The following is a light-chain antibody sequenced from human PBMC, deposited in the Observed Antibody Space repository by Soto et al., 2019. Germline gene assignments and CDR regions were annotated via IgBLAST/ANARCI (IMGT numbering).Light chain of an antibody. CDR2: NTN. CDR1: SGSVSTSYY. V-gene: IGLV8-61*01. Sequence: QTVVTQEPSFSVSPGRTVTLTCGLSSGSVSTSYYPSWYQQTPGQAPRTLIYNTNTRSSGVPDRFSGSILGTKAALTITGAQAGDESDYYCVLYMGSGTWVFGGGTKLTVL. CDR3: VLYMGSGTWV. J-gene: IGLJ3*02.